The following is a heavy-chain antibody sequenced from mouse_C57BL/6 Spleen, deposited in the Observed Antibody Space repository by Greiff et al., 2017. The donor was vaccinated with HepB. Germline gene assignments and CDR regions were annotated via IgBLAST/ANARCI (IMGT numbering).Heavy chain of an antibody. D-gene: IGHD3-1*01. J-gene: IGHJ3*01. Sequence: QVQLQQSGPELVKPGASVKISCKASGYAFSSSWMNWVKQRPGKGLEWIGRIYPGDGDTNYNGKFKGKATLTADKSSSTAYMQLSSLTSEDSAVYFCAGGGYGAYWGQGTRVTVSA. CDR3: AGGGYGAY. V-gene: IGHV1-82*01. CDR1: GYAFSSSW. CDR2: IYPGDGDT.